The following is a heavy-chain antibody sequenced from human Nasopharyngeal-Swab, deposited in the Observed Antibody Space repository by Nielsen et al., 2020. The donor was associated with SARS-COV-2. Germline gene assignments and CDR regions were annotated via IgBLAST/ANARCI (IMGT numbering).Heavy chain of an antibody. CDR1: GFTFSNYA. D-gene: IGHD5-18*01. CDR3: ARAIRGYSSYYFDY. CDR2: ISGSGGNT. J-gene: IGHJ4*02. Sequence: GGSLRLSCAASGFTFSNYAMSWVRQAPGKGLEWVSGISGSGGNTYHTDSVKGRFTISRDNSKNTLYLQMNSLRAEDTAVYYCARAIRGYSSYYFDYWGQGTLVTVSS. V-gene: IGHV3-23*01.